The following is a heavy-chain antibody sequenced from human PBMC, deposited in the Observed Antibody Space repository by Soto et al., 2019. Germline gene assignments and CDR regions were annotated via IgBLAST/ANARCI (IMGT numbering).Heavy chain of an antibody. V-gene: IGHV3-48*02. CDR1: GFTFSSYS. CDR2: ISSSSSTI. D-gene: IGHD2-2*01. J-gene: IGHJ6*02. Sequence: GSLRLSCAASGFTFSSYSMNWVRQAPGKGLEWVSYISSSSSTIYYADSVKGRFTISRDNAKNSLYLQMNSLRDEDTAVYYCARAEVPAARYYYCGMDVWGQGTTVTVSS. CDR3: ARAEVPAARYYYCGMDV.